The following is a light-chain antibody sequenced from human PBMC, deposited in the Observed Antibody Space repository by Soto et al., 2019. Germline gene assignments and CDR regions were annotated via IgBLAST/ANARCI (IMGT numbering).Light chain of an antibody. V-gene: IGKV3-15*01. J-gene: IGKJ4*02. CDR1: QSLTSY. CDR3: QQYNNWPRT. CDR2: GTS. Sequence: EIVMTQSPATLSVSPGETATLSCRASQSLTSYLAWYQQKPDQAPRLLIYGTSTRATDIPARFSGSGSGTEFTLTISSLQSEDFAVYYCQQYNNWPRTFGGGTKVDIK.